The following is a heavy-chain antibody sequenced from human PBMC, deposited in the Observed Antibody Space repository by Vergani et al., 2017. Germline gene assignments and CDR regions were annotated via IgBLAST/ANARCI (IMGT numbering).Heavy chain of an antibody. V-gene: IGHV4-39*01. CDR2: IYYSWST. CDR3: ARHKEQLVPGNYYYYYYMDV. Sequence: QLQLQESDPGLVKPSETLSLTCTVSGGSIRSTFYYWGWIRQPPGKGLEWIGTIYYSWSTYYNPSLKSRVTISVDTSKNQFSLKLKSVTAADTAVYYCARHKEQLVPGNYYYYYYMDVWGKGTTVTVSS. D-gene: IGHD6-13*01. CDR1: GGSIRSTFYY. J-gene: IGHJ6*03.